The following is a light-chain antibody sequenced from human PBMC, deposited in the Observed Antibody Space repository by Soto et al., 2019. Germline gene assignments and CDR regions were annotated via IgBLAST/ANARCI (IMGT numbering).Light chain of an antibody. J-gene: IGKJ1*01. Sequence: EVVLTQSPGTLSLSPGERATLSCRASQSVADSYLAWYQQKPGRAPRLLFYAATRRATGIPDRFSGSGSGTDFTLTISTLEPDDFAIYYCQQRSNWPRTFGQGTKVEIK. CDR2: AAT. CDR1: QSVADSY. CDR3: QQRSNWPRT. V-gene: IGKV3D-20*02.